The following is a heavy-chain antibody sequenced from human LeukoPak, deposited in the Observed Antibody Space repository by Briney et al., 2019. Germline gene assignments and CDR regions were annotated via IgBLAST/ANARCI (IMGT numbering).Heavy chain of an antibody. V-gene: IGHV4-61*02. CDR3: ARMAGTYYDFWSGYYPYYYYYYMDV. D-gene: IGHD3-3*01. CDR2: IYTSGST. CDR1: GGSISSGSYY. J-gene: IGHJ6*03. Sequence: SQTLFLTCTVPGGSISSGSYYWSWIRQPAGKGLEWIGRIYTSGSTNYNPSLKSRVTISVDTSKNQFSLTLSSVTAADTAVYYCARMAGTYYDFWSGYYPYYYYYYMDVWGKGTTVTVSS.